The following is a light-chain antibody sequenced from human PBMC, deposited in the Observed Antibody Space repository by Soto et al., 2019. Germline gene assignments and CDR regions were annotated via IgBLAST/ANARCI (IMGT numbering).Light chain of an antibody. CDR2: KAS. CDR1: QSISNW. V-gene: IGKV1-5*03. J-gene: IGKJ1*01. CDR3: QQYGSSPWT. Sequence: DIQMTQSPSTLSASVADRVSITGRASQSISNWLAWYQQKPGKAPKFLIYKASSLESGVPSRFSGSGSGTDFTLTISRLEPEDFAVYYCQQYGSSPWTFGQGTKVDIK.